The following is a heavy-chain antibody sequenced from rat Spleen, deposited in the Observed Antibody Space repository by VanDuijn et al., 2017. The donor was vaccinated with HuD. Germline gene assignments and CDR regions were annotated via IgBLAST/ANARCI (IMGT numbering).Heavy chain of an antibody. CDR2: IRHDGSST. V-gene: IGHV5-31*01. CDR3: TRLYYSNWFAY. Sequence: EVQLMESGRGLVQPGRSLKLSCVVSGFTFNNYWMTWIRQAPGKGLEWVATIRHDGSSTYYRDSVKGRFTISRDNAKRTLYLQMDSLRSEDTATYYCTRLYYSNWFAYWGQGSLVTVSS. D-gene: IGHD1-1*01. CDR1: GFTFNNYW. J-gene: IGHJ3*01.